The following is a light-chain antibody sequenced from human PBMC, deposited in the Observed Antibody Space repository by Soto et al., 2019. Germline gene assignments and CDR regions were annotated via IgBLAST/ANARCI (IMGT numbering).Light chain of an antibody. Sequence: DIKITQSPSTLSASVGDRFTITCRASQSISSWLAWYQQKPGKAPKLLIYDASSLESGVPSRFSGSGSGTEFTLTISSLQPDDFATYYCQQYNIYSITFGQGARLEVK. CDR2: DAS. J-gene: IGKJ5*01. CDR1: QSISSW. V-gene: IGKV1-5*01. CDR3: QQYNIYSIT.